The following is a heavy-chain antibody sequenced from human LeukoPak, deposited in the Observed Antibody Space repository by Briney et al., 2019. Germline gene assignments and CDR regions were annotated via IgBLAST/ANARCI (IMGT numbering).Heavy chain of an antibody. V-gene: IGHV3-48*01. D-gene: IGHD3-10*01. CDR2: ISSSSSTI. J-gene: IGHJ4*02. CDR3: ARGALLWPMDY. CDR1: GFTFSSYS. Sequence: HPGGSLRLSCAASGFTFSSYSMNWVRQAPGKGLEWVSYISSSSSTIYYADSVKGRFTISRDNAKNSLYLQMNSLRAEDTAVYYCARGALLWPMDYWGQGTPVTVSS.